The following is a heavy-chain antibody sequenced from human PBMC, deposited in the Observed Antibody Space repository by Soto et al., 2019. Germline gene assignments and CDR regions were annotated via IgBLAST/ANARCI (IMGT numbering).Heavy chain of an antibody. D-gene: IGHD4-17*01. CDR2: IGTVGAT. Sequence: ESGGGLVQPGGSLRLSCAASGFTFSSYDMHWVRQVTGKDLEWVSTIGTVGATYYPGSVKGRFTISRENAKGFLYRQMNSLRVGNTAVYYCVREAYGDYSFDSWGQGTLVTVSS. V-gene: IGHV3-13*01. CDR3: VREAYGDYSFDS. CDR1: GFTFSSYD. J-gene: IGHJ4*02.